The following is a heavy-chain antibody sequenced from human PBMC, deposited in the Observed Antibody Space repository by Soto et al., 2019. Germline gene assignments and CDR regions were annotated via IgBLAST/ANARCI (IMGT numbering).Heavy chain of an antibody. CDR3: ARDVIAAAGTAG. CDR2: IIPIFGTA. D-gene: IGHD6-13*01. J-gene: IGHJ1*01. V-gene: IGHV1-69*12. CDR1: GGTFSSYA. Sequence: QVQLVQSGAEVKKPGTSVKVSCKASGGTFSSYAISWVRQAPGQGLEWMGGIIPIFGTANYAQKFQGSVTITADESTSTGYLELSSLRSEDTAVYYCARDVIAAAGTAGWGQGTLVTVSS.